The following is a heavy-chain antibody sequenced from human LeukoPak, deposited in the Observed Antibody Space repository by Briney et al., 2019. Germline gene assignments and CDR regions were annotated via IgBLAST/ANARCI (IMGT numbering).Heavy chain of an antibody. Sequence: SETLSLTCTVSGGSISSSSYYWGWIRQPPGKGLEWIGSIYYSGSTYYNPSLKSRVTISVDTSKNQFSLKLSSVTAADTAVYYCGRHKTNWGQYYFDYWGQGTLVTVSS. CDR1: GGSISSSSYY. J-gene: IGHJ4*02. D-gene: IGHD7-27*01. CDR3: GRHKTNWGQYYFDY. CDR2: IYYSGST. V-gene: IGHV4-39*01.